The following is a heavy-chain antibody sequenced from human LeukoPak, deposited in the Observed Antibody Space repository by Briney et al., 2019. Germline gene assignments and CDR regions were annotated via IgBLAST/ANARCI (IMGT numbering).Heavy chain of an antibody. J-gene: IGHJ4*02. CDR3: ARHTYGNSEFDY. Sequence: PSETLSLTCTVSGGSISSYYWSWIRQPPGKGLEWLGYIYYSGSTNYNPSLKSRVTISVDTSKNQFSLKLSSVTAADTAVYYCARHTYGNSEFDYWGQGTLVTVSS. V-gene: IGHV4-59*08. CDR1: GGSISSYY. CDR2: IYYSGST. D-gene: IGHD4-23*01.